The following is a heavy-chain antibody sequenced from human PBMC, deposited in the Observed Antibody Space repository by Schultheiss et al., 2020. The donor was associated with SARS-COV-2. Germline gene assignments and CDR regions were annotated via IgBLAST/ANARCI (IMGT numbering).Heavy chain of an antibody. CDR3: ATGDYDDGALDY. CDR1: GFTFSSYG. J-gene: IGHJ4*02. D-gene: IGHD4-17*01. V-gene: IGHV3-33*01. CDR2: IWYDGSNK. Sequence: GGSLRLSCAASGFTFSSYGLHWVRQAPGKGLEWVAIIWYDGSNKYYVDSVKGRFTISRDNSKNTLYLQMNSLRVEDTAVYYCATGDYDDGALDYWGQGTLVTVAS.